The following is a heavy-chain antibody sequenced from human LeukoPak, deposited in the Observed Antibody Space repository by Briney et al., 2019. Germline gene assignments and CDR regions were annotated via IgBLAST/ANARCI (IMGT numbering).Heavy chain of an antibody. V-gene: IGHV4-59*01. CDR2: IYYSGST. Sequence: SETLSLTCAVYGGSFSGYYWSWIRQPPGKGLEWIGYIYYSGSTNYNPSLRSRVTISVDTSKNQFSLKLSSVTAADTAVYYCARGGFAAAGRIDYWGQGTLVTVSS. D-gene: IGHD6-13*01. CDR1: GGSFSGYY. CDR3: ARGGFAAAGRIDY. J-gene: IGHJ4*02.